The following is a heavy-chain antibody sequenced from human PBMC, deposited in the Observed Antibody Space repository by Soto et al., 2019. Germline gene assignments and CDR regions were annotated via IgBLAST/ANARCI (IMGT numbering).Heavy chain of an antibody. J-gene: IGHJ6*02. V-gene: IGHV4-31*03. Sequence: QVQLLESGPGLVKPSQTLSLTCTVSGGSIRSGGYYWSWIRQHPGKGMEWIGYIYYSGSTYYNPYLKSRVTISVDASKNQFPLKLSSVQAADKAVYCCAREGDVWGQGTTVTVSS. CDR3: AREGDV. CDR1: GGSIRSGGYY. CDR2: IYYSGST.